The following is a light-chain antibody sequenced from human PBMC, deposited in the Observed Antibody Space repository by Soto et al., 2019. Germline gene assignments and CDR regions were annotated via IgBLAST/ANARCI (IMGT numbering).Light chain of an antibody. Sequence: QSALTQPASVSGSPGQSITISCTGTSSDVGAYNYVSWFQQHPGKAPKILIYEVSNRPSGVSHRFSGSKSGNTASLIISGLQAEDEADYYCSSQTSITTVIFGGGTQLTVL. CDR2: EVS. CDR1: SSDVGAYNY. V-gene: IGLV2-14*01. CDR3: SSQTSITTVI. J-gene: IGLJ2*01.